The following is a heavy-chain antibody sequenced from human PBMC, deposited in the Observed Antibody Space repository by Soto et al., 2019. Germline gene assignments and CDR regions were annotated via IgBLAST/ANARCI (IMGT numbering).Heavy chain of an antibody. J-gene: IGHJ5*02. V-gene: IGHV3-48*01. Sequence: EVQLVESGGGLVQPGGSLRLSCAASGFTFSSYSMNWVRQAPGKGLEWVSYISNSTIYYADSVKGRFTISRDNAKNSLYLQMNRLRAEDTAVYYCAREGDSSGWYNWFDPWGQGTLVTVSS. CDR3: AREGDSSGWYNWFDP. CDR1: GFTFSSYS. CDR2: ISNSTI. D-gene: IGHD3-22*01.